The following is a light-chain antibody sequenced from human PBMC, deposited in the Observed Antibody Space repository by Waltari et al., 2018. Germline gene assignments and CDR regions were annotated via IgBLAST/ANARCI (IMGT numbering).Light chain of an antibody. Sequence: QSALTQPASVSGSPGQSITISCTGTSSDVGAYFVSWYQQHPGKAPKFMIYDVSKRPSGVSNRFSGSKSGNTASLTISGLQAEDEADYYCCSYAGTSTVIFGGGTKLTVL. CDR2: DVS. CDR3: CSYAGTSTVI. CDR1: SSDVGAYF. J-gene: IGLJ2*01. V-gene: IGLV2-23*02.